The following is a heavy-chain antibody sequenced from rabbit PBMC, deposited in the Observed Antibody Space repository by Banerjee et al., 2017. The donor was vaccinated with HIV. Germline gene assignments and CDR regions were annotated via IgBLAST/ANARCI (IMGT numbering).Heavy chain of an antibody. J-gene: IGHJ4*01. V-gene: IGHV1S7*01. CDR3: ARGSSGNYMDEFNL. D-gene: IGHD1-1*01. CDR1: GFDFSSYY. CDR2: IYVSKGMA. Sequence: QLEESGGGLVTLGGSLKLSCKASGFDFSSYYMSWVRQAPGKGLEWIGIIYVSKGMADYASWVNGRFTISSDNTQNTVDLQMNSLTAADTATYFCARGSSGNYMDEFNLWGPGTLVTVS.